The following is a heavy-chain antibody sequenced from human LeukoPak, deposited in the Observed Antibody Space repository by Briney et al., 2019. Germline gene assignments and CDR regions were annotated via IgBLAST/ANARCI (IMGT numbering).Heavy chain of an antibody. CDR2: ISGSGGST. D-gene: IGHD6-19*01. CDR3: AKDGGPQWLVLEDYFDY. Sequence: PGGSLRLSCAASGFTFSSYAMSWVRQAPGKGLEWVSAISGSGGSTYYADSVKGRFTISRDNSKNTLYLQMNSLRAEDTAVYYCAKDGGPQWLVLEDYFDYWGQGTLVTVSS. V-gene: IGHV3-23*01. CDR1: GFTFSSYA. J-gene: IGHJ4*02.